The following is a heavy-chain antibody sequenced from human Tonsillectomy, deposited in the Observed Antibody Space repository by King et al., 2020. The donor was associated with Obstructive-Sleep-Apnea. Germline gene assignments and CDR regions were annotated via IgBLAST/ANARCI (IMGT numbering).Heavy chain of an antibody. D-gene: IGHD3/OR15-3a*01. Sequence: DVQLVESGGGLVKPGGSLRLSCAASGITFSDAWMSWVRQTPGKGLEWVGRIKSKTDGGTTEYAAPVKGRFTISREDSKNTLYLQMNSLKTEDKAVYHCATDPADYYFDYWGQGTLVTVSS. CDR1: GITFSDAW. V-gene: IGHV3-15*01. CDR2: IKSKTDGGTT. J-gene: IGHJ4*02. CDR3: ATDPADYYFDY.